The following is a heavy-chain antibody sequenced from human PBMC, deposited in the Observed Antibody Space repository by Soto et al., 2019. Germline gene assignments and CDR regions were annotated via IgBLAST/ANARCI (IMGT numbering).Heavy chain of an antibody. V-gene: IGHV3-30-3*01. CDR1: GFTFSSYA. Sequence: QVQLVESGGGVVQPGRSLRLSCAASGFTFSSYAMHWVRQAPGKGLEWVAVISYDGSNKYYADSVKGRFTISRDNSKNTLXLQMNSLRAEDTAVYYCAKAARTDYGDYAPYDFDYWGQGTLVTVSS. CDR2: ISYDGSNK. J-gene: IGHJ4*02. CDR3: AKAARTDYGDYAPYDFDY. D-gene: IGHD4-17*01.